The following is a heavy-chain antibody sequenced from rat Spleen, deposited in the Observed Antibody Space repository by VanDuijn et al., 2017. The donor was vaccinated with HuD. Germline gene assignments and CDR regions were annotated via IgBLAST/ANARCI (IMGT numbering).Heavy chain of an antibody. CDR1: GFTFSDYG. CDR2: ISYGDISGHSST. Sequence: EVQLVESGGGLVQPGRSLKLSCAASGFTFSDYGMAWVRQAPTKGLEWVATISYGDISGHSSTYYRDSVKGRFTISRANAKSTLNLRMNSLRSEDTATYYCARRHYGYTDYFDYWGQGVMVTVSS. J-gene: IGHJ2*01. CDR3: ARRHYGYTDYFDY. V-gene: IGHV5-29*01. D-gene: IGHD1-9*01.